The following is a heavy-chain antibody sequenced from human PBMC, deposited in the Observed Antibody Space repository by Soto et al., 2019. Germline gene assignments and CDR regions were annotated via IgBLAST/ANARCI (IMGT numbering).Heavy chain of an antibody. D-gene: IGHD7-27*01. CDR3: ARGPSGDKVDY. V-gene: IGHV4-30-4*01. J-gene: IGHJ4*02. CDR1: GGSISPVNDC. CDR2: IYNGGST. Sequence: QVQLQESGPGLVKPSETLSLPCTVSGGSISPVNDCWSWIRQSPDKGLEWLGHIYNGGSTYNNPSLKSRVTISVDTSKNQFSLKLSSVSVADTAVYYCARGPSGDKVDYWGQGTLVTVSS.